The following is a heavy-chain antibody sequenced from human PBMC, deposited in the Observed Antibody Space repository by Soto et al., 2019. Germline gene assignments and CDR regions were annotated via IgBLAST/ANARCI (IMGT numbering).Heavy chain of an antibody. CDR1: GLTFNEHA. CDR2: ISGSGGST. D-gene: IGHD3-22*01. J-gene: IGHJ4*02. CDR3: AKDWGTESSGLCAY. Sequence: EVQLLESGGGLVQPGGSLRLSCAASGLTFNEHAMSWVRQAPGKGLEWVSGISGSGGSTYFADSVKGRFTISRDNSKNILYLQMNSLRAEDTAVYYCAKDWGTESSGLCAYWGRGTLVTVSS. V-gene: IGHV3-23*01.